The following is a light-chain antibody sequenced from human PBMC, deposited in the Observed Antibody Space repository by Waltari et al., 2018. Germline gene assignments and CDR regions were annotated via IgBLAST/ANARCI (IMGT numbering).Light chain of an antibody. Sequence: QSVLTQPPSVSAAPGRRVTIPCPGDISNIGAGYDVHWYQQLPETSPNLLIYGNNNRPSGVPDRFSASRSGTSASLAITGLQAEDEADYYCQSFDGRRTLFGGGTKLTVL. J-gene: IGLJ2*01. CDR1: ISNIGAGYD. CDR3: QSFDGRRTL. V-gene: IGLV1-40*01. CDR2: GNN.